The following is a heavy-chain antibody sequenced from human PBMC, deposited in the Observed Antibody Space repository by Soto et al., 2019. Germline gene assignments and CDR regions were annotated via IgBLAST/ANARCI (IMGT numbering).Heavy chain of an antibody. Sequence: EVQLVESGGGLVQPGGSLRLYCEASGFTFNSYWMHWVRQAPGKGLLWVSRINGDGGTTNYADSVKGRFTISRDNAMNTVYLQMNNLRVEDTAVYYCARGIRNYYGVDVWGQGTTVTVSS. CDR2: INGDGGTT. D-gene: IGHD2-15*01. J-gene: IGHJ6*02. CDR3: ARGIRNYYGVDV. V-gene: IGHV3-74*01. CDR1: GFTFNSYW.